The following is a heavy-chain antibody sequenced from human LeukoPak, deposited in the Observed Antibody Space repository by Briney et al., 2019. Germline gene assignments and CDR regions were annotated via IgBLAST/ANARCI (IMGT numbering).Heavy chain of an antibody. D-gene: IGHD3-10*01. J-gene: IGHJ3*02. CDR2: IYYSGSSGST. CDR1: GGSISSSTYY. Sequence: SETLSLTCTVSGGSISSSTYYWGWIRQSPGKGLEWIGSIYYSGSSGSTYYNPSLKSRVTISVDTSKNQFSLKLSSVTAADTAVYYCASKLGDDAFDIWGQGTMVTVPS. V-gene: IGHV4-39*01. CDR3: ASKLGDDAFDI.